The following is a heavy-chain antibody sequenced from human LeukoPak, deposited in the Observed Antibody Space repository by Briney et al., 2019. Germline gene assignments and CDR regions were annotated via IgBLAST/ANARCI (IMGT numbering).Heavy chain of an antibody. CDR1: GGSISSYY. CDR2: IYYSGST. V-gene: IGHV4-59*01. J-gene: IGHJ4*02. Sequence: SETLSLTCTVSGGSISSYYWSWIRQPPGKGLEWIGYIYYSGSTNYNPSLKSRVTISVDTSKNQFSLKLSSVTAADTAVYYCARSLPTVGAYDSSGYYPKPFDYWGQGTLVTVSS. D-gene: IGHD3-22*01. CDR3: ARSLPTVGAYDSSGYYPKPFDY.